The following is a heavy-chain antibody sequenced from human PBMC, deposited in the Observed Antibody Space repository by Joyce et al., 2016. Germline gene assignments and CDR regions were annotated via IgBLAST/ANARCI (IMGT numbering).Heavy chain of an antibody. V-gene: IGHV3-74*01. CDR3: GSVFEY. Sequence: EVQLVESGGGLLQPGGSLRLSCAASGFTFTNYWMHWVRQAPGKGVVWVARVDSDGSGTSHADSVKGRFTISRDNAKNMVYLQMNSLRIEDTAVYYCGSVFEYWGRGALVTVSS. CDR2: VDSDGSGT. CDR1: GFTFTNYW. J-gene: IGHJ4*02.